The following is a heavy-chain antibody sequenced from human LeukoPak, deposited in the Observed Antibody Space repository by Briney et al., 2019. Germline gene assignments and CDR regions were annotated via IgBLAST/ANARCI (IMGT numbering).Heavy chain of an antibody. J-gene: IGHJ4*02. Sequence: SVKVSCKASGGTFSSYAISWVRQAPGQGLEWMGGIIPIFGTANYAQKFQGRVTITADESTSTAYMELSSLRSDDTAVYYCARLAEYYYDSSGYYYYFDYWGQGTLVTVSS. CDR2: IIPIFGTA. D-gene: IGHD3-22*01. CDR1: GGTFSSYA. CDR3: ARLAEYYYDSSGYYYYFDY. V-gene: IGHV1-69*01.